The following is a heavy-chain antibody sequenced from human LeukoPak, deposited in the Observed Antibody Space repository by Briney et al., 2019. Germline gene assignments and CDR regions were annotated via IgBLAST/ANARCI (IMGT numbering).Heavy chain of an antibody. CDR2: IYYSGST. CDR1: GGSISSYY. J-gene: IGHJ4*02. Sequence: SETLSLTCTVSGGSISSYYWSWIRQPPGKGLEWIGYIYYSGSTNYNPSLKSRVTISVDTSKNQFSLKLSSVTAADTAVYYCARIYGSGSYYFDYWGQGTLVTVSS. D-gene: IGHD3-10*01. CDR3: ARIYGSGSYYFDY. V-gene: IGHV4-59*01.